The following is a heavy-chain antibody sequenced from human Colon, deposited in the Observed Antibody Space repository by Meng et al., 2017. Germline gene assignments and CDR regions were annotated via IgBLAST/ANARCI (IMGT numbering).Heavy chain of an antibody. CDR1: GYTFIDHF. Sequence: VERAQSGAKVKTPGASVKVSGKASGYTFIDHFMHWVRQAPGQGLEWMGRINPNSGDTILAQKFQDRVTMTRDTSISTAYMELTWLTSDDTAVYFCARDVSGTYKYFDYWGQGALVTVSS. J-gene: IGHJ4*02. CDR2: INPNSGDT. CDR3: ARDVSGTYKYFDY. V-gene: IGHV1-2*02. D-gene: IGHD1-26*01.